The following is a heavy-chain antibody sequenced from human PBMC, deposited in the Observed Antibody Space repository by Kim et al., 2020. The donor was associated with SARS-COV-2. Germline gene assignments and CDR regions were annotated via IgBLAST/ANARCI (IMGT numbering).Heavy chain of an antibody. CDR2: ISGSGGST. J-gene: IGHJ4*02. CDR3: AKVRPGQVCGGDCYPRVWLSIGGAFDY. D-gene: IGHD2-21*02. CDR1: GFTFSSYA. Sequence: GGSLRLSCAASGFTFSSYAMSWVRQAPGKGLEWVSAISGSGGSTYYADSVKGRFTISRDNSKNTLYLQMNSLRAEDTAVYYCAKVRPGQVCGGDCYPRVWLSIGGAFDYWGQGTLVTVSS. V-gene: IGHV3-23*01.